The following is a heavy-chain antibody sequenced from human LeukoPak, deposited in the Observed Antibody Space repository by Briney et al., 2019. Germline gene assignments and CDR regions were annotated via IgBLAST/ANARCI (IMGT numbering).Heavy chain of an antibody. V-gene: IGHV3-30*02. CDR1: GFTFSSYG. Sequence: QAGGSLRLSCAASGFTFSSYGMHWVRQAPGKGLEWVAFIRYDGSNKYYADSVKGRFTISRDNSKNTLYLQMNSLRAEDTAVYYCAKDRYLAAAFYFDYWGQGTLVTVSS. J-gene: IGHJ4*02. CDR3: AKDRYLAAAFYFDY. CDR2: IRYDGSNK. D-gene: IGHD6-13*01.